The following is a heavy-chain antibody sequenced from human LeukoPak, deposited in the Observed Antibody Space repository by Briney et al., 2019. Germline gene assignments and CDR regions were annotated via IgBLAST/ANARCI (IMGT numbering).Heavy chain of an antibody. CDR2: INPNSGGT. CDR1: GYTFTGYY. CDR3: ARDGGDIVVVPAAVDY. J-gene: IGHJ4*02. Sequence: ASVKVSCKASGYTFTGYYMHWVRQAPGQGLEWMGWINPNSGGTNYAQKFQGRVTMTRDTSISTAYMELSRLRSDDTAVYCCARDGGDIVVVPAAVDYWGQGTLVTVSS. V-gene: IGHV1-2*02. D-gene: IGHD2-2*01.